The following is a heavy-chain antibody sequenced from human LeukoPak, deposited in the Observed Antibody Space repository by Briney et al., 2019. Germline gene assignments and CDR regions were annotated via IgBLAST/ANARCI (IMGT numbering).Heavy chain of an antibody. Sequence: SQTLSLTCTVSGGSISSGSYYWTWIRQHPGKGLEWIGYIYSSGSAYYNPSLKSRVTISIDTSKNQFSLMLSSVTAADTAVYYCARHGVLAGFDPWGQGTLVTVSS. D-gene: IGHD6-13*01. J-gene: IGHJ5*02. CDR1: GGSISSGSYY. CDR2: IYSSGSA. CDR3: ARHGVLAGFDP. V-gene: IGHV4-31*03.